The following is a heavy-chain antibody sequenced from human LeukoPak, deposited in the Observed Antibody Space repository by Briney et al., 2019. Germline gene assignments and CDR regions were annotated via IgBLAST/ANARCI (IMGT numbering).Heavy chain of an antibody. CDR3: ALQAGYCSSTSCYWAFDI. CDR1: GGSFSGYY. Sequence: PSETLSLTCAVYGGSFSGYYWSWIRQPPGKGLEWIGEINHSGNTNYNPSLKSRVTISADTSKNQFSLKLSSVTAADTAVYYCALQAGYCSSTSCYWAFDIWGQGTMVTVSS. J-gene: IGHJ3*02. CDR2: INHSGNT. V-gene: IGHV4-34*01. D-gene: IGHD2-2*01.